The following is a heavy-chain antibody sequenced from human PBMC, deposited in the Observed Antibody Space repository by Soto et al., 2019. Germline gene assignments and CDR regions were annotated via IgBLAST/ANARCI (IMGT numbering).Heavy chain of an antibody. V-gene: IGHV1-58*01. CDR2: IVVYSGNT. CDR3: ARDHIAVDGSFDL. D-gene: IGHD6-19*01. J-gene: IGHJ2*01. CDR1: GFIFTSSA. Sequence: SVKVSCKTSGFIFTSSAVQWVRQARGQRLEWMGRIVVYSGNTNYAQKFHKRVTLTTDMSTSTVYMELRSLSSEDTAVYYCARDHIAVDGSFDLWGRGTRVTVSS.